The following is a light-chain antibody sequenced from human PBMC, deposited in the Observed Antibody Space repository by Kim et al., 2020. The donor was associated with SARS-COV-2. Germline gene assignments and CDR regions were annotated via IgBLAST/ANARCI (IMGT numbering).Light chain of an antibody. CDR1: NNNVGNQG. CDR3: SAWDSTLNVWV. CDR2: RNN. J-gene: IGLJ3*02. Sequence: QTAKLTCTGNNNNVGNQGAAWLQQHQGHPPKLLSYRNNNRPSGISERFSASRSGDTASLTITGLQPDDETDYYCSAWDSTLNVWVFGGGTQLTVL. V-gene: IGLV10-54*04.